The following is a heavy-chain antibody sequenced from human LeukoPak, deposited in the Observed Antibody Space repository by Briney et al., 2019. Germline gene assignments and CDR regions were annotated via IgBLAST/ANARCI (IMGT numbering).Heavy chain of an antibody. CDR2: INPSGGST. Sequence: ASVKVSCKASGYTFTSYYMHWVRQAHGQGLEWMGIINPSGGSTTYAQKFQVRVTMTIDTSTRTVYMELSSLRFEDTASDYCASTSCYNCYWFDPWGQGTLVTVSS. D-gene: IGHD2-2*02. CDR3: ASTSCYNCYWFDP. J-gene: IGHJ5*02. CDR1: GYTFTSYY. V-gene: IGHV1-46*03.